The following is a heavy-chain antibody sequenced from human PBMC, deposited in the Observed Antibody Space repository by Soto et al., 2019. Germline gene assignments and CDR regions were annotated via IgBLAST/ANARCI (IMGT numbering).Heavy chain of an antibody. J-gene: IGHJ4*02. CDR1: GGSISSYY. D-gene: IGHD3-10*01. V-gene: IGHV4-4*07. Sequence: SETLSLTCTVSGGSISSYYWSWTRQPAGKGLEWIGRIYTSGSTNYNPSLKSRVTMSVDTSKNQFSLKLSSVTAADTAVYYCARDGVWFGELLYSFGYWGQGTLVTVSS. CDR2: IYTSGST. CDR3: ARDGVWFGELLYSFGY.